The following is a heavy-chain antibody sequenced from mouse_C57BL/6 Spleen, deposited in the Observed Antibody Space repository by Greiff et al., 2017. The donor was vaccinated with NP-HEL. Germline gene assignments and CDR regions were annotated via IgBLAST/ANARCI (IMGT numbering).Heavy chain of an antibody. CDR1: GFTFTDYY. J-gene: IGHJ4*01. Sequence: EVMLVESGGGLVQPGGSLSLSCAASGFTFTDYYMSWVRQPPGKALEWLGFIRNKANGYTTEYSASVKGRFTISRDNSQSILYLQMNALRAEDSATYYCAWLLRGNYYAMDYWGQGTSVTVSS. CDR3: AWLLRGNYYAMDY. V-gene: IGHV7-3*01. CDR2: IRNKANGYTT. D-gene: IGHD2-3*01.